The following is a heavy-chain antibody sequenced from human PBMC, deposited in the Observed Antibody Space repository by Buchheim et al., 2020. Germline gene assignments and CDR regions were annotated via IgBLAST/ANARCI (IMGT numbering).Heavy chain of an antibody. J-gene: IGHJ4*02. CDR1: GFTFSSYG. V-gene: IGHV3-48*01. CDR2: ISGFGGDI. D-gene: IGHD3-9*01. CDR3: ARDLDWPARPLDY. Sequence: EVQLVGSGGGLVQPGGSLRLSCAASGFTFSSYGIHWVRQAPGTGLEWISYISGFGGDIFYADSVKGRFSISRDNAKNSVYLQRNSLRVEDTALYFCARDLDWPARPLDYWGEGTL.